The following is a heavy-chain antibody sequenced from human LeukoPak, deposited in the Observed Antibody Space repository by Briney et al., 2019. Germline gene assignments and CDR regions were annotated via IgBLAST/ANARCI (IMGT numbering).Heavy chain of an antibody. D-gene: IGHD3-10*01. Sequence: ASVKVSCTASGYTFTSYGISWVRQAPGQGLEWMGWISAYNGNTNYAQKLQGRVTMTTDTSTSTAYMELRSLRSDDTAVYYCARVIWFGELLRLYYFDYWGQGTLVTVSS. V-gene: IGHV1-18*01. CDR2: ISAYNGNT. J-gene: IGHJ4*02. CDR3: ARVIWFGELLRLYYFDY. CDR1: GYTFTSYG.